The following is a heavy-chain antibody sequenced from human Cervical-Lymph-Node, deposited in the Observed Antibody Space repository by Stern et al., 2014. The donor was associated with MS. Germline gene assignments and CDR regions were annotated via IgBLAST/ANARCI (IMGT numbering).Heavy chain of an antibody. CDR1: GFSLSTPEMR. V-gene: IGHV2-70*04. D-gene: IGHD2-15*01. Sequence: VTLKESGPALVKPTQTLTLTCTFSGFSLSTPEMRVTWIRQPPGKALEWLARIDWDDHKFYSTSLKTRLTISKDTSKNQVVLTMTNMDPVDTATYYCARIVVAATEGDAFDIWGQGTMVTVSS. J-gene: IGHJ3*02. CDR3: ARIVVAATEGDAFDI. CDR2: IDWDDHK.